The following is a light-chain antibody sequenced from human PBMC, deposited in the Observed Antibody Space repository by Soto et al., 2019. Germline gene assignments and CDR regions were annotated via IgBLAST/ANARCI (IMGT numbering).Light chain of an antibody. CDR1: SRDIGRYNY. V-gene: IGLV2-8*01. CDR2: DVK. J-gene: IGLJ1*01. Sequence: QSALTQPPSASGSPGQSVTISGTGTSRDIGRYNYVSWYQQFPGEDPNLIIHDVKKRPSGVPSRFSGSKSGNAAFLTVSGLQPEDEAEYYCSSFAGRNIYVFGSGTKLTVL. CDR3: SSFAGRNIYV.